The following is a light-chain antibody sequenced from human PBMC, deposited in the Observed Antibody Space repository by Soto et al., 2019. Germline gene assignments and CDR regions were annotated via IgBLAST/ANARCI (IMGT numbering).Light chain of an antibody. Sequence: EIVLPQSPATLSLSPGGRSALSGRASQSVSSYLAWYQQKPGQAPRLLIYDASIRATDIPARFSGSGSGTDFTLTIESLEPEDFAIYYCQQSGNWPPITVGHGTRLAIK. V-gene: IGKV3-11*01. CDR3: QQSGNWPPIT. CDR2: DAS. CDR1: QSVSSY. J-gene: IGKJ5*01.